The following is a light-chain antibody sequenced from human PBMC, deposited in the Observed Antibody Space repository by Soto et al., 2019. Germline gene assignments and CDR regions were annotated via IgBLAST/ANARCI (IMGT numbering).Light chain of an antibody. CDR2: EAS. CDR3: QQYNTYSWT. Sequence: DIQMTQSPSTLSASVGDRVTITCRASQSIKSWLAWHQQKPGKAPKLLIYEASSLESGVPSRFGGSGSGTEFTLTISSLQPDDFATYYCQQYNTYSWTFGQGTKVDIK. V-gene: IGKV1-5*03. J-gene: IGKJ1*01. CDR1: QSIKSW.